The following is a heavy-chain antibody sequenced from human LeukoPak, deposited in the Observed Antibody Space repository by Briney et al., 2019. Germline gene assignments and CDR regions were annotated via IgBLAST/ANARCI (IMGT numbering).Heavy chain of an antibody. D-gene: IGHD1-26*01. CDR3: ATADGSSVGGPYYFDY. CDR1: GYTFTNYY. J-gene: IGHJ4*02. V-gene: IGHV1-46*01. Sequence: GASVKVSCKASGYTFTNYYMHWVRQAPGQGLEWMGIINPSGGTTIYAQKFQGRVTMTEDTSTDTAYLEMSSLRSEDTAVYYCATADGSSVGGPYYFDYWGQGTLVTVSS. CDR2: INPSGGTT.